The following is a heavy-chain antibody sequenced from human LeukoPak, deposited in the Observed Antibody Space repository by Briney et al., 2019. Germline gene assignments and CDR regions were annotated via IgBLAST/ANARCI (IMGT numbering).Heavy chain of an antibody. V-gene: IGHV3-21*06. Sequence: GPSQRLSCAPSGFTFISCSMNWVRQAPGKGLEYVSSISTSSTYIYYADSVKGRFTISRDKAKSSLYLQMNSLRAEDTDVYYCARDLTTVTTAVFAYWGQGTLVTVSS. J-gene: IGHJ4*02. CDR2: ISTSSTYI. CDR1: GFTFISCS. D-gene: IGHD4-11*01. CDR3: ARDLTTVTTAVFAY.